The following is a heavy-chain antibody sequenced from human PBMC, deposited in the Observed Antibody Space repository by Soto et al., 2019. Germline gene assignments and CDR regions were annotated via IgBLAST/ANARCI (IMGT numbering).Heavy chain of an antibody. CDR3: TTLNYGVDV. J-gene: IGHJ6*02. CDR2: IKSKTDGGTA. V-gene: IGHV3-15*01. Sequence: GSLRLSCAASGFSVSNAWMSWVRQLPGKGLEWVGHIKSKTDGGTADYAAPVKGRLTISRDDSKNTLYLQMNSLKTEDTAMFYCTTLNYGVDVWGQGTTVTVSS. CDR1: GFSVSNAW.